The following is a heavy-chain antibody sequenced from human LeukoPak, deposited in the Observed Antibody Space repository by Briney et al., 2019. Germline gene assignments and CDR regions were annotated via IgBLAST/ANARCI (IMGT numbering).Heavy chain of an antibody. Sequence: SETLSLTCTVSGGSISSGSYYWSWIPQPAGKELEWLGRIYTSGSTNYNPSLKSRVTISVDTSKNQFSLKLSSVTAADTAVYYCARGKSGYSYGDRFDYWGQGTLVTVSS. CDR1: GGSISSGSYY. CDR3: ARGKSGYSYGDRFDY. J-gene: IGHJ4*02. D-gene: IGHD5-18*01. V-gene: IGHV4-61*02. CDR2: IYTSGST.